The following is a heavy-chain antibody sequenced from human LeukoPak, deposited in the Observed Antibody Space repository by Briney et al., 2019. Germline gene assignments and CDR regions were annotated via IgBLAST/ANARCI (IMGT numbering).Heavy chain of an antibody. Sequence: SETLSLTCSVSGASISDSYWTWIRQPPGKTLEWIGYIYYTGDNDYNPSLKSRVTMSVDTSKSHFSLKLTSVTAADTAVYYCARFTARAREIDYWGQGILVTVSS. D-gene: IGHD6-6*01. CDR3: ARFTARAREIDY. CDR2: IYYTGDN. CDR1: GASISDSY. V-gene: IGHV4-59*08. J-gene: IGHJ4*02.